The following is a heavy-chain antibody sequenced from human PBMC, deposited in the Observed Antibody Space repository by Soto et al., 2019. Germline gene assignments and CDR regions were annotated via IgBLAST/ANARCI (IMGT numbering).Heavy chain of an antibody. V-gene: IGHV3-30*18. CDR1: GFTFSSYG. J-gene: IGHJ6*02. CDR3: AKCVLLGRYYANLYYSYCMDV. Sequence: HPGGSLRLSCAASGFTFSSYGMHWVRQAPGKGLEWVAVISYDGSNKYYADSVKGRFTISRDNSKNTLYLQMNSLRAEDTAVYYCAKCVLLGRYYANLYYSYCMDVWGQGTTVTVSS. D-gene: IGHD3-9*01. CDR2: ISYDGSNK.